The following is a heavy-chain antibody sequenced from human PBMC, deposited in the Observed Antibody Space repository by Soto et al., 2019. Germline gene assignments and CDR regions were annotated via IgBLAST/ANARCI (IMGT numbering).Heavy chain of an antibody. CDR2: IKQDGSEK. Sequence: EVQLVESGGGLVQPGGSLRLSCAASGFTFSSYWMSWVRQAPGKGLEWVANIKQDGSEKYYVDSVKGRFTISRDNAKNALYLQMNILRAEDTAVYYCARGRGCSTGCHNFDYWGQGTLVTVSS. D-gene: IGHD2-2*01. V-gene: IGHV3-7*01. J-gene: IGHJ4*02. CDR1: GFTFSSYW. CDR3: ARGRGCSTGCHNFDY.